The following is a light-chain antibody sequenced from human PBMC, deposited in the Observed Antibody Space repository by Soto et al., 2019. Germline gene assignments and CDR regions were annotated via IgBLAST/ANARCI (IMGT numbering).Light chain of an antibody. CDR2: KAT. V-gene: IGKV1-5*03. J-gene: IGKJ2*01. CDR3: QQYNSPYT. CDR1: QSISSW. Sequence: DIPMTQSPSTLSASVGDRVTITCRASQSISSWLAWYQQKPGKAPKLLIYKATNLEFGVPSRFSGRGSGIEFTLTISRLQPDDFATDYCQQYNSPYTFGQGTKLEIK.